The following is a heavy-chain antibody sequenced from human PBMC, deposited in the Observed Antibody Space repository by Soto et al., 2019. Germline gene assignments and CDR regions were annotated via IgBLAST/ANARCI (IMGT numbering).Heavy chain of an antibody. D-gene: IGHD3-3*01. CDR3: AKDPRGITIFGVVIGFGMDV. CDR1: GFTFSSYG. Sequence: QVQLVESGGGVVQPGRSLRLSCAASGFTFSSYGMHWVRQAPGKGLEWVAVISYDGSNKYYADSVKGRFTISRDNSKNTLDLQMNSLRAEDTAVYYCAKDPRGITIFGVVIGFGMDVWGQGTTVTVSS. J-gene: IGHJ6*02. V-gene: IGHV3-30*18. CDR2: ISYDGSNK.